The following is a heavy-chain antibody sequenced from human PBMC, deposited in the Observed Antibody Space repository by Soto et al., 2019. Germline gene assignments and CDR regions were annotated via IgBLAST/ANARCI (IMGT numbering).Heavy chain of an antibody. Sequence: PGESLKISCKGSGYSFTSYWIGWVRQAPGQRLEWMGWINAGNGNTKYSQKFQGRVTITRDTSASTAYMELSSLRSEDTAVYYCARVPNHRSSSGLNWFDPWGQGTLVTVSS. CDR1: GYSFTSYW. CDR2: INAGNGNT. D-gene: IGHD6-13*01. CDR3: ARVPNHRSSSGLNWFDP. J-gene: IGHJ5*02. V-gene: IGHV1-3*01.